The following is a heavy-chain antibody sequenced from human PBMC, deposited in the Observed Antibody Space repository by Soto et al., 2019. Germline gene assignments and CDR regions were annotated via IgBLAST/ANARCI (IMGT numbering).Heavy chain of an antibody. V-gene: IGHV3-23*01. CDR3: AKDLGHTFDWLPNPFDY. D-gene: IGHD3-9*01. J-gene: IGHJ4*02. Sequence: EVQLLESGGGSVQPGGSLRLSCAASGFTFSSYAMSWVRQAPGKGLEWVSAISGSGGSTYYADSVKGRFTISRDNSKNTLYLQMNSLRAEDTAVYYCAKDLGHTFDWLPNPFDYWGQGTLVTVSS. CDR2: ISGSGGST. CDR1: GFTFSSYA.